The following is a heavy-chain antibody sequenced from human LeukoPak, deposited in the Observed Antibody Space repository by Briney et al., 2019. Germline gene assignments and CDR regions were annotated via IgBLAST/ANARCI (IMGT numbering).Heavy chain of an antibody. V-gene: IGHV3-48*01. CDR3: ARDVLGSRSYDSFDP. Sequence: GKSLRLSCAASGFTFSSYSMNWVRQAPGKGLEWVSYISSSSSTIYYADSVKGRFTISRDNAKNSLYLQMNSLRAEDTAVYYCARDVLGSRSYDSFDPWGQGTLVTVSS. CDR1: GFTFSSYS. D-gene: IGHD3-10*01. CDR2: ISSSSSTI. J-gene: IGHJ5*02.